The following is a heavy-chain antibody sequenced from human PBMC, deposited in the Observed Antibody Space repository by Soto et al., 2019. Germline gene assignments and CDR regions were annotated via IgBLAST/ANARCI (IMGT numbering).Heavy chain of an antibody. CDR1: GGSISSNDYY. V-gene: IGHV4-30-4*01. CDR3: ARVADY. CDR2: IFYSGGT. Sequence: SETLSLTCTVSGGSISSNDYYWNWIRQAPGKGPEWIAYIFYSGGTYYNPSLKSRVTISVDTSKNQFSLKLSSVTAADTAVYYCARVADYWGQGMLVTVSS. J-gene: IGHJ4*02.